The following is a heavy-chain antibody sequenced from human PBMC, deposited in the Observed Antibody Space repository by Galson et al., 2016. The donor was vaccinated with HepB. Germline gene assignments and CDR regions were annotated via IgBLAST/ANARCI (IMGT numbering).Heavy chain of an antibody. J-gene: IGHJ5*02. V-gene: IGHV4-59*02. CDR2: VFHTGST. D-gene: IGHD1-14*01. Sequence: SETLSLTCSVSGVSVTSHSWSWIRLAPGKGLEWIANVFHTGSTTYNPSLNNRVTISLDASMNRFSLELVSVSAADTAVYYCARGGGSPYHDHEFDNWGQGTLVTVSS. CDR3: ARGGGSPYHDHEFDN. CDR1: GVSVTSHS.